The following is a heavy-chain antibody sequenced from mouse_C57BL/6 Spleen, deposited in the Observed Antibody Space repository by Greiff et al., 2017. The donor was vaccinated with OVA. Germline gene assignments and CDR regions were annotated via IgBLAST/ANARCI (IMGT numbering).Heavy chain of an antibody. CDR2: IYPGDGDT. CDR1: GYAFSSSW. V-gene: IGHV1-82*01. Sequence: VQLQQSGPELVKPGASVKISCKASGYAFSSSWMNWVKQRPGKGLEWIGRIYPGDGDTNYNGKFKGKATLTADKSSSTAYMQLSSLTAEDSAVYFCARRGDEGMRDFDVWGTGTTVTVSS. CDR3: ARRGDEGMRDFDV. J-gene: IGHJ1*03.